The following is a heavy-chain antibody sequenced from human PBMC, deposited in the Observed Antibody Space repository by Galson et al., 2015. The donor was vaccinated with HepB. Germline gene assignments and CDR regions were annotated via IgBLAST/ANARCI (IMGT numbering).Heavy chain of an antibody. CDR3: ARGKAGNRRALFDY. Sequence: SLRLSCAASGFTFSSYEMNWVRQAPGKGLEWVSYISSSGSTIYYADSVKGRFTISRDNAKNSLYLQMNSLRAEDTAVYYCARGKAGNRRALFDYWGQGTLVTVSS. D-gene: IGHD6-19*01. J-gene: IGHJ4*02. CDR1: GFTFSSYE. V-gene: IGHV3-48*03. CDR2: ISSSGSTI.